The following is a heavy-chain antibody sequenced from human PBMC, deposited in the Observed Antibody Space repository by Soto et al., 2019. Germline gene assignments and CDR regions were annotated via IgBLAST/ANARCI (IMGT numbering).Heavy chain of an antibody. CDR2: ISYDGSNK. CDR3: AKDGWYEVYYFDY. V-gene: IGHV3-30*18. Sequence: GGSLRLSCAASGFTFSSYGMHWVRQAPGKGLEWVAVISYDGSNKYYADSVKGRFTISRDNSKNTLYLQMNSLRAEDTAVYYCAKDGWYEVYYFDYWGQGTLVTVSS. CDR1: GFTFSSYG. J-gene: IGHJ4*02. D-gene: IGHD6-19*01.